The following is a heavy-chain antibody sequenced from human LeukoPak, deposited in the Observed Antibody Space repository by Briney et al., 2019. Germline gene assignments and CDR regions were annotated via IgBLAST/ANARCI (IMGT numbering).Heavy chain of an antibody. J-gene: IGHJ6*02. Sequence: VASVKVSCKASGGTFSSYAISWVRQAPGQGLEWMGRIIPILSVANYAQKFQGRVTITADKSTSTAYMELSSLRSEDTAVYYCARGRVAPKGYYGMDVWGQGTTVTVSS. CDR3: ARGRVAPKGYYGMDV. D-gene: IGHD2-15*01. V-gene: IGHV1-69*04. CDR2: IIPILSVA. CDR1: GGTFSSYA.